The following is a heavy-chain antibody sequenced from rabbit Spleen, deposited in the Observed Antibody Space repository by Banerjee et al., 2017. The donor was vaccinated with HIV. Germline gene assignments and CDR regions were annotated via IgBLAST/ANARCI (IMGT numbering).Heavy chain of an antibody. V-gene: IGHV1S40*01. CDR1: GFSFSSNYY. Sequence: QSLEESGGDLVKPGASLTLTCTASGFSFSSNYYMCWVRQAPGKGLEWIACIYTGDGDTYYASWANGRFTISKTSSTVDLQMTSLTAADTAAYFCARATNTYVWALDLWGPGTLVTVS. CDR3: ARATNTYVWALDL. CDR2: IYTGDGDT. D-gene: IGHD6-1*01. J-gene: IGHJ4*01.